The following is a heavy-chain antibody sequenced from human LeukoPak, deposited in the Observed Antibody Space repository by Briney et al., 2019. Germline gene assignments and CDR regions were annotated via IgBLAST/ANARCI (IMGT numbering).Heavy chain of an antibody. CDR1: GFTFSGYW. V-gene: IGHV3-74*01. CDR3: ARGISEAGTDY. CDR2: ITSDGSGT. D-gene: IGHD6-13*01. Sequence: PGGSLRLSCAASGFTFSGYWMNWVRQAPGKVPMWVSHITSDGSGTGYADSVRGRFTISRDNAKNTLYLQMNSLRAEDTAVYYCARGISEAGTDYWGQGTLVTVSS. J-gene: IGHJ4*02.